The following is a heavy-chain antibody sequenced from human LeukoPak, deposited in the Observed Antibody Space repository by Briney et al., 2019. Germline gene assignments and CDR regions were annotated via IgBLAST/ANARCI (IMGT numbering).Heavy chain of an antibody. CDR3: TTERLNYYDPRERRFDP. CDR1: GFTFADHA. J-gene: IGHJ5*02. D-gene: IGHD3-22*01. Sequence: GGSLRLSCTASGFTFADHAMTWVRQAPGKGLECVGFIRSRGYGRTTEYAASVKVTFTISRDDSSSVVYLQMNSLKTEDSVVYYCTTERLNYYDPRERRFDPWGQGTLVTVSS. V-gene: IGHV3-49*04. CDR2: IRSRGYGRTT.